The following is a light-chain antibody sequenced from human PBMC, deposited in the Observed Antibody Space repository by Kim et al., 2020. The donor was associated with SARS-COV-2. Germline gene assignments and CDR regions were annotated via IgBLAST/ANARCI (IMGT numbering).Light chain of an antibody. CDR2: QDS. Sequence: SYELTQPPSVSVSPGQTASITCSGDKLGDKYACWYQQKPGQSPVLVIYQDSKRPSGIPERFSGSNSGNTATLTINGTQAMDEADYYCQAWDSSIVVFGGGTQLTVL. CDR1: KLGDKY. J-gene: IGLJ2*01. V-gene: IGLV3-1*01. CDR3: QAWDSSIVV.